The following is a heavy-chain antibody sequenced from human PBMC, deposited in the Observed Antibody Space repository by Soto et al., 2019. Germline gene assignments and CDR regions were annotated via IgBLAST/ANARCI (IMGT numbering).Heavy chain of an antibody. V-gene: IGHV4-31*03. CDR2: IYYSGST. CDR3: ARGRLADYYDSSGPLDY. D-gene: IGHD3-22*01. J-gene: IGHJ4*02. Sequence: PSETLSLTCTVSGGSISSGGYYWSWIRQHPGKGLEWIGYIYYSGSTYYNPSLKSRVTISVDTSKNQFSLKLSSVTAADTAVYYCARGRLADYYDSSGPLDYWGQGTLVTRLL. CDR1: GGSISSGGYY.